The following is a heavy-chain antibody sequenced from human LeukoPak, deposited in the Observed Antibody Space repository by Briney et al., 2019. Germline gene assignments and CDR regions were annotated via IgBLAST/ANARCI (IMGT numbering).Heavy chain of an antibody. Sequence: ASVKVSCKASGYTFTDYYMHWVRQAPGQGLEWMGLINPGGGNTNYAQNFQGRVTMTRDTSTSTVYMELSSLRSEDTAVYYCARGRFHYVWGSYRSNYYYYMDVWGKGTTVTVSS. CDR2: INPGGGNT. CDR1: GYTFTDYY. J-gene: IGHJ6*03. V-gene: IGHV1-46*01. D-gene: IGHD3-16*02. CDR3: ARGRFHYVWGSYRSNYYYYMDV.